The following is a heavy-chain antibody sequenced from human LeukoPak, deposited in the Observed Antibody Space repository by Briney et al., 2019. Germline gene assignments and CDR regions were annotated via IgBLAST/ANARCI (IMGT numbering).Heavy chain of an antibody. J-gene: IGHJ4*02. D-gene: IGHD6-13*01. CDR1: GSSISSGYY. V-gene: IGHV4-38-2*02. CDR3: ARKTGYSSSWFVFGYFDY. Sequence: SETLSLTCTVSGSSISSGYYWGWIRQPPGKGPEWIGSIYHSGSTYYNPSLKSRVTISVDTSKNQFSLKLSSVTAADTAVYYCARKTGYSSSWFVFGYFDYWGQGTLVTVSS. CDR2: IYHSGST.